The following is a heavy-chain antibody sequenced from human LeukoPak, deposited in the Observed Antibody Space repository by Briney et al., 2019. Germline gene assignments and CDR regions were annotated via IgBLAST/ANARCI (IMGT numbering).Heavy chain of an antibody. CDR2: INPSGGST. V-gene: IGHV1-46*01. CDR3: AADGVGATGFDY. J-gene: IGHJ4*02. CDR1: GYTFTSYD. Sequence: ASVKVSCKASGYTFTSYDINWVRQAPGQGLEWMGIINPSGGSTNYAQKFQERVTITRDMSTSTAYMELSSLRSEDTAVYYCAADGVGATGFDYWGQGTLVTVSS. D-gene: IGHD1-26*01.